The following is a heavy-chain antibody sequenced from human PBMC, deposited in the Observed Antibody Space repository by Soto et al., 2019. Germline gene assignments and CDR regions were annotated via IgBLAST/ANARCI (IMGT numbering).Heavy chain of an antibody. V-gene: IGHV3-30*18. J-gene: IGHJ4*02. CDR1: GFTFSSYG. Sequence: GGSLRLSCAASGFTFSSYGMHWVRQAPGKGLEWVAVISYDGSNKYYADSVKGRFTISRDNSKNTLYLQMNSLRAEDTAVYYFAKDPLQYDFWSGYSPFDYWGQGTLVTVSS. D-gene: IGHD3-3*01. CDR2: ISYDGSNK. CDR3: AKDPLQYDFWSGYSPFDY.